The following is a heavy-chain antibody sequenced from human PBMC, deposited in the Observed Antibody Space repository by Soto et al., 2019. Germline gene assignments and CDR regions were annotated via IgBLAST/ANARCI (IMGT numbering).Heavy chain of an antibody. J-gene: IGHJ5*02. CDR1: GGSISSSSYY. D-gene: IGHD3-3*01. V-gene: IGHV4-39*02. CDR2: IYYSGST. CDR3: AREGSGPFWTPGVSWFDP. Sequence: QLQLQESGPGLVKPSETLSLTCTVSGGSISSSSYYWGWIRQPPGKGLEWIGSIYYSGSTYYNPSLKSLVTISVDTSKNQFSLKLSSVTAADTAVYYCAREGSGPFWTPGVSWFDPWGQGTLVTVSS.